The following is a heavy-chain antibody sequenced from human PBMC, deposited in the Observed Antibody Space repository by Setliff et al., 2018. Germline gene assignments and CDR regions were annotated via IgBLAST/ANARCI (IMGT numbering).Heavy chain of an antibody. CDR1: GFTFSDYY. J-gene: IGHJ4*02. CDR3: MSGHASGSRGY. V-gene: IGHV3-11*04. Sequence: GGSLRLSCATSGFTFSDYYMSWIRQTPGKGLEWVAYISSSGSLIYYPDSVKGRFTISRDNAKKSVYLQMNSLRVEDTAVYYCMSGHASGSRGYWGQGTLVTVSS. D-gene: IGHD1-26*01. CDR2: ISSSGSLI.